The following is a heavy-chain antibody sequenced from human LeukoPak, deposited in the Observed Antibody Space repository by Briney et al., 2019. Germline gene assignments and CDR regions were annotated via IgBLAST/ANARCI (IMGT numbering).Heavy chain of an antibody. D-gene: IGHD1-26*01. CDR2: IYHSGST. J-gene: IGHJ5*02. CDR3: ARGVGAAAVAYWFDP. Sequence: SETLSLTCAVSGYSISSGYYWGWIRQPPGKGLEWIRSIYHSGSTYYNPSLKSRVTISVDTSKNQFSLKLSSVTAADTAVYYCARGVGAAAVAYWFDPWGQGTLVTVSS. V-gene: IGHV4-38-2*01. CDR1: GYSISSGYY.